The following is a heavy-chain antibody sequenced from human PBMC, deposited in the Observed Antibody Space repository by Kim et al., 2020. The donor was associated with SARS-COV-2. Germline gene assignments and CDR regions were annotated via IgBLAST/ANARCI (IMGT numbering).Heavy chain of an antibody. CDR1: GFTFSSYA. Sequence: GGSLRLSCAASGFTFSSYAMHWVRQAPGKGLEYVSAISSNGGSTYYANSVKGRFTISRDNSKNTLYLQMGSLRAEDMAVYYCARGTDDILTGYDLGDYWGQGTLVTVSS. J-gene: IGHJ4*02. CDR2: ISSNGGST. CDR3: ARGTDDILTGYDLGDY. V-gene: IGHV3-64*01. D-gene: IGHD3-9*01.